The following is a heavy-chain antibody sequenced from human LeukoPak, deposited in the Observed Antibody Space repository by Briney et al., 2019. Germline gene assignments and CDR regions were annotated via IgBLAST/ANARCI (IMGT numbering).Heavy chain of an antibody. J-gene: IGHJ4*02. CDR2: ISWNSGSI. V-gene: IGHV3-9*01. CDR1: GFIFNNYA. Sequence: PGGSLRLSCAGSGFIFNNYAMHWVRQPPGKGLEWVSGISWNSGSIDYADSVKGRFTISRDNSKNTLYLQMNSLRAEDTAVYYCAKRPGGGSYYYDDSGYSFDYWGQGTLVTVSS. D-gene: IGHD3-22*01. CDR3: AKRPGGGSYYYDDSGYSFDY.